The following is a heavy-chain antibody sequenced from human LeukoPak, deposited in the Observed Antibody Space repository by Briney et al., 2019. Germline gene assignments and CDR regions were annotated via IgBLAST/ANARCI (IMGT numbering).Heavy chain of an antibody. CDR1: GDSMRNYY. D-gene: IGHD3-10*01. CDR3: ARESTRYGSGNYNWFDR. CDR2: IYRGGTT. V-gene: IGHV4-4*07. J-gene: IGHJ5*02. Sequence: SETLSLTCTVSGDSMRNYYWAWIRQSAGKGLEWIGRIYRGGTTSYSPSLHSRVTMSIDTSQNYFSLKLTSVTAADTAVHYCARESTRYGSGNYNWFDRWGQGTLVTVSS.